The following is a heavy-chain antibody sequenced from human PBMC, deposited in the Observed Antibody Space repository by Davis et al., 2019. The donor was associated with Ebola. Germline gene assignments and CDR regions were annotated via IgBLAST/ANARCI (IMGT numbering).Heavy chain of an antibody. CDR1: GFTLSGYD. CDR3: ATTPQYSSGQNKQFDY. V-gene: IGHV3-33*01. CDR2: IWDDGSNK. J-gene: IGHJ4*02. Sequence: GGSLRLSCAASGFTLSGYDMNWVRQAPGKGLQWVAVIWDDGSNKYYADSVKGRFTISRDNSKNTLYLQMNSLRAEDTAVYYCATTPQYSSGQNKQFDYWGQGTLVTVSS. D-gene: IGHD6-19*01.